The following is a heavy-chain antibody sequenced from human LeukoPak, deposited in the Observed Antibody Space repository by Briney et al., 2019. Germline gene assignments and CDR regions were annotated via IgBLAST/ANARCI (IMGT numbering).Heavy chain of an antibody. CDR2: IYTSGST. V-gene: IGHV4-61*02. Sequence: SETLSLTCTVSGGSISSGSYYWSWIRQPAGKGLEWIGRIYTSGSTNYNPSLKSRVTISVDTSKNQFSLKLSSVTAADTAVYYCASGYYDMFAAFDIWGQGTMVTVSS. CDR3: ASGYYDMFAAFDI. J-gene: IGHJ3*02. CDR1: GGSISSGSYY. D-gene: IGHD3-9*01.